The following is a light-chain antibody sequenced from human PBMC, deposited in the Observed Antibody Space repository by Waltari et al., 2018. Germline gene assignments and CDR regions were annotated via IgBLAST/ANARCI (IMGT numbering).Light chain of an antibody. CDR3: QQYTNWPLT. CDR2: GAS. V-gene: IGKV3-15*01. Sequence: EIVMTQSPATLSVSPGERATLSCRASQSVSSNLAWYQQKPGQAPSLLIYGASTRATGIPARFSGSGSGTEFTLTISRLQSEDFAVYYCQQYTNWPLTFGGGTKVEIK. CDR1: QSVSSN. J-gene: IGKJ4*01.